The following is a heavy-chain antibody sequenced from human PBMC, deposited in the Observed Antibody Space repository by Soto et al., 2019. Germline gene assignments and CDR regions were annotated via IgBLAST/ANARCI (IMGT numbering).Heavy chain of an antibody. J-gene: IGHJ2*01. CDR2: INPNSGGT. D-gene: IGHD3-22*01. Sequence: GASVKVSCKASGYTFTGYDMHWVRQAPGQGLEWMGWINPNSGGTNYAQKFQGRVTMTRDTSISTAYMELSRLRSDDTAVYYCASVPRNYYDSSGYAPFDLWGRGTLVTVSS. V-gene: IGHV1-2*02. CDR3: ASVPRNYYDSSGYAPFDL. CDR1: GYTFTGYD.